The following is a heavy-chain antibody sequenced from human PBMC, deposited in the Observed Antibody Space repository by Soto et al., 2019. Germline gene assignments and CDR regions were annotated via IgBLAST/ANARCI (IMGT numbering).Heavy chain of an antibody. CDR3: ARVGLTYYYDSSGYYFDY. D-gene: IGHD3-22*01. Sequence: PGGSLRLSCAASGFTFSSYSMNWVRQAPGKGLEWVSYISSSSSTIYYADSVKGRFAISRDNAKNSLYLQMNSLRAEDTAVYYCARVGLTYYYDSSGYYFDYWGQGTLVTVSS. V-gene: IGHV3-48*01. J-gene: IGHJ4*02. CDR1: GFTFSSYS. CDR2: ISSSSSTI.